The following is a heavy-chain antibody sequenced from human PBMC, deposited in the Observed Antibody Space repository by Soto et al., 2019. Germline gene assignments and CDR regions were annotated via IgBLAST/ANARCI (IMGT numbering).Heavy chain of an antibody. V-gene: IGHV3-23*01. CDR1: GFTFSSNF. CDR3: AKEATGMNWFNP. D-gene: IGHD1-1*01. J-gene: IGHJ5*02. CDR2: ISDSGGST. Sequence: GGSLRLSCAASGFTFSSNFMSWVRQAPGKGLEWVSSISDSGGSTYYLDSVKGRFTIFRDNSKRMLYLQMKGLRAEDTAVYYCAKEATGMNWFNPRGQGTQVTVSA.